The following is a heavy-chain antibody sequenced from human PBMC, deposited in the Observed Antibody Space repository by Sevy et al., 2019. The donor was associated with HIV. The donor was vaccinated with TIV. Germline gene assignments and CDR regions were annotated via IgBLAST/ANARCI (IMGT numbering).Heavy chain of an antibody. CDR1: GFTFSSYG. V-gene: IGHV3-30*18. Sequence: GGSLRLSCAASGFTFSSYGMHWVRQAPGKGLDWVTVISYDGSNKYYADSVKGRFNISRDNSKNTLYLQMNSLRVEDTAVYYCAKGGQWLVRDWFDPWGQGTLVTVSS. D-gene: IGHD6-19*01. CDR2: ISYDGSNK. J-gene: IGHJ5*02. CDR3: AKGGQWLVRDWFDP.